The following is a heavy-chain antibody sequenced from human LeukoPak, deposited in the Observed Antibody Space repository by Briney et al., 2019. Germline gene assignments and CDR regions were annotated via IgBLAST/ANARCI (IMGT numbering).Heavy chain of an antibody. D-gene: IGHD6-13*01. CDR2: IIPILGIA. CDR1: GGTFSSYA. Sequence: EASVKVSCKASGGTFSSYAISWVRQAPGQGPEWMGRIIPILGIANYAQKFQGRVTITADKSTSTAYMELSSLRSEDTAVYYCAHHIAAAGSPLDYWGQGTLVTVSS. V-gene: IGHV1-69*04. CDR3: AHHIAAAGSPLDY. J-gene: IGHJ4*02.